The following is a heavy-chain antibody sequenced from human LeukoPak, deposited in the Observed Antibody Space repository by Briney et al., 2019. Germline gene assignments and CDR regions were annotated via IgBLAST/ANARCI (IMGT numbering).Heavy chain of an antibody. D-gene: IGHD6-13*01. CDR2: IYYSGST. CDR3: ARVNIAAALDC. Sequence: PSETLSLTCTVSGGSISSYYWSWIRQPPGKGLEWIGYIYYSGSTNYNPSLKSRVTISVDTSKNQFSLKLSSVTAADTAVYYCARVNIAAALDCWGQGTLVTVSS. J-gene: IGHJ4*02. CDR1: GGSISSYY. V-gene: IGHV4-59*01.